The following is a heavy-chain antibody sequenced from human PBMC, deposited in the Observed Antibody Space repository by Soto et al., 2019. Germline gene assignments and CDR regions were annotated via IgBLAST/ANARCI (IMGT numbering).Heavy chain of an antibody. Sequence: QVQLVESGGGVVQPGRSLRLSCAASGFTFNNYGIHWVRQAPGKGLEWVAVISYDGSDKYYADSVQGRFTLSRDNSKDTLFLQMNSLRSEDTAVYYCAKARFDWSTSDSVDIWGQGTIVTVSS. CDR2: ISYDGSDK. J-gene: IGHJ3*02. D-gene: IGHD3-9*01. V-gene: IGHV3-30*18. CDR3: AKARFDWSTSDSVDI. CDR1: GFTFNNYG.